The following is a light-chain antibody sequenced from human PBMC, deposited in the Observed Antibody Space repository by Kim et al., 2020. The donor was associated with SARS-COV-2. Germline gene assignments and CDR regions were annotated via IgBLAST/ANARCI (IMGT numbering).Light chain of an antibody. V-gene: IGKV1-39*01. J-gene: IGKJ3*01. CDR2: GAS. CDR1: QSISTY. CDR3: QQSYSTPRT. Sequence: ASLGDRVTITCRARQSISTYLNWYQQTPGKAPKLLIYGASSLQSGVPSRFSGSGSGTDFTLTISSLQPEDFATFYCQQSYSTPRTFGPGTKVDIK.